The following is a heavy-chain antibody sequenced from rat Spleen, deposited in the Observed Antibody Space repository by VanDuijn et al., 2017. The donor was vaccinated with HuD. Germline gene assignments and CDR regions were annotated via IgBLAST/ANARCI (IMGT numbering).Heavy chain of an antibody. D-gene: IGHD1-4*01. J-gene: IGHJ2*01. CDR2: ISYDGSST. CDR1: GFTFSDYN. Sequence: EVQLVESGGGLVQPGRSLKLSCAASGFTFSDYNMAWVRQAPKKGLEWVATISYDGSSTYYRDSVKGRFTISRDHAKSTLYLQMDSLRYEDTATYYLARQMVPGYNYFDYWGQGVMVTVSS. V-gene: IGHV5-7*01. CDR3: ARQMVPGYNYFDY.